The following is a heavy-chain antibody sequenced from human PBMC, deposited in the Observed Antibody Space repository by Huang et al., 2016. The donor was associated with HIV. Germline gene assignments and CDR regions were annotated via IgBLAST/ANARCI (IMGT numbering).Heavy chain of an antibody. CDR2: ISGTGSKT. CDR3: AKVKEANFDWLWGWDY. J-gene: IGHJ4*02. V-gene: IGHV3-23*01. Sequence: VRLLESGGGPVQPGGSLRLSCAASGFIFNDYAMSWVRQAPGKGLEWVAEISGTGSKTYYAESVKGRFTISRDKSKNTVYLQMNSLRVEDTAVYYCAKVKEANFDWLWGWDYWGQGTLVPVST. D-gene: IGHD3-9*01. CDR1: GFIFNDYA.